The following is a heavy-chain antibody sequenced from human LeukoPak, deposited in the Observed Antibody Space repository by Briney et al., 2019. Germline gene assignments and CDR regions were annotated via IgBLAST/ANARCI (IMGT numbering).Heavy chain of an antibody. Sequence: SETLSLTCTVSGGSISSSSYYWSWIRQPPGKGLEWIGYIYYSGSTYYNPSLKSRLTISGDTSKNQFSLRLSSVTAADTAVYYCARGTWSSSIDYWGQGTLVTVS. CDR2: IYYSGST. CDR3: ARGTWSSSIDY. V-gene: IGHV4-30-4*01. CDR1: GGSISSSSYY. D-gene: IGHD6-6*01. J-gene: IGHJ4*02.